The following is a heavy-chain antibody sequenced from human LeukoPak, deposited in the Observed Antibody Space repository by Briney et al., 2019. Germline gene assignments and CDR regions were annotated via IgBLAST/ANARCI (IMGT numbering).Heavy chain of an antibody. V-gene: IGHV3-53*01. J-gene: IGHJ4*02. CDR1: GFTVSSNY. CDR3: ARGSGYGLFPFDY. CDR2: IYSGGST. D-gene: IGHD3-3*01. Sequence: PGGSLRLSCAASGFTVSSNYMSWVRQAPGKGLEWVSVIYSGGSTYYADSVKGRFTISRDNSKNTLYLQMNSLRAEDTAVYYCARGSGYGLFPFDYWGQGTLVTVSS.